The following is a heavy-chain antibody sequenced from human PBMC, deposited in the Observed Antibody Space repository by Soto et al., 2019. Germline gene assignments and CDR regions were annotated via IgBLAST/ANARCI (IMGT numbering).Heavy chain of an antibody. V-gene: IGHV1-46*01. CDR3: ARVSDRFDY. CDR2: IHPSGGST. CDR1: GYTFTSHY. D-gene: IGHD3-10*01. Sequence: ASVKVSSKASGYTFTSHYMHWVRQAPGQGLEWMGVIHPSGGSTSYAQKFQGRVTMTRDTSTSTVYMELSSLTSEDTAVYYCARVSDRFDYWGEGTLVTVSS. J-gene: IGHJ4*02.